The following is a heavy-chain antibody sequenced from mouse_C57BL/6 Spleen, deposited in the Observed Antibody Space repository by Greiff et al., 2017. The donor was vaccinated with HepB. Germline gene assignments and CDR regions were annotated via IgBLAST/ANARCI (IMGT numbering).Heavy chain of an antibody. Sequence: VQLQQPGAELVKPGASVKLSCKASGYTFTSYWMQWVKQRPGQGLEWIGEIDPSDSYTNYNQKFKGKATLTVDTSSSTAYMQLSSLTSEDSAVYYCARSGRLRRGFAYWGQGTLVTVSA. V-gene: IGHV1-50*01. D-gene: IGHD2-4*01. CDR3: ARSGRLRRGFAY. CDR1: GYTFTSYW. J-gene: IGHJ3*01. CDR2: IDPSDSYT.